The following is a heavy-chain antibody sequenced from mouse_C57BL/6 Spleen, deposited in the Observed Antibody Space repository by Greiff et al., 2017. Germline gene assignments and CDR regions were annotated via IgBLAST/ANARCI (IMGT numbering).Heavy chain of an antibody. CDR3: ARGGTGFDD. V-gene: IGHV1-19*01. D-gene: IGHD2-14*01. J-gene: IGHJ2*01. Sequence: EVQLQQSGPVLVKPGASVKMSCKASGYTFTDYYMNWVKQSHGKSLEWIGVINPYNGGTSYNQKFKGKATLTVDKSSSTAYMELNSLTSEDSAVYYCARGGTGFDDWGQGTTLTVSA. CDR2: INPYNGGT. CDR1: GYTFTDYY.